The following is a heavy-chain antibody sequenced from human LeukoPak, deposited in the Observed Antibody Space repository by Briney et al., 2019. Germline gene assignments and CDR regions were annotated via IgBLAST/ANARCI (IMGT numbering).Heavy chain of an antibody. CDR3: ARDPYDYVWGSYRGYYFDY. V-gene: IGHV3-30*03. CDR1: GFTFSSYG. Sequence: PGGSLRLSCAASGFTFSSYGTHWVRQAPGKGLEWVAVISYDGSNKYYADSVKGRFTISRDNAKNSLYLQMNSLRAEDTAVYYCARDPYDYVWGSYRGYYFDYWGQGTLVTVSS. CDR2: ISYDGSNK. D-gene: IGHD3-16*02. J-gene: IGHJ4*02.